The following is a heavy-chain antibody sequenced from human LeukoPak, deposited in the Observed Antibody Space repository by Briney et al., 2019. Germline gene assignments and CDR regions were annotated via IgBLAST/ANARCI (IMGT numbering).Heavy chain of an antibody. Sequence: GQSLNCDCKGSGYSFTSYWIGWVRQMPGKGLEWMGIIYPGDSDTRYSPSFQGQVTISADKSISTAYLQWSGLKASDIAMYYCTRRPRATGNYMDLWGKGTMVTVSS. CDR2: IYPGDSDT. CDR3: TRRPRATGNYMDL. V-gene: IGHV5-51*01. CDR1: GYSFTSYW. J-gene: IGHJ6*03.